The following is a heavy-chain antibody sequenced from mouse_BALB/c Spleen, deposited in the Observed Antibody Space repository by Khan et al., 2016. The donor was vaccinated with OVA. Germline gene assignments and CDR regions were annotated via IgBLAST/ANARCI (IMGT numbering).Heavy chain of an antibody. J-gene: IGHJ3*01. CDR2: ISCYNGST. CDR3: ARGDYYVISSFAY. Sequence: LVKTGASVKISCKASGYSFTGYYMHWVKQSHGKSLEWIGYISCYNGSTTYNQKFKGKATFTVDTSSSTVYMQFNSLTSEDSAVXYCARGDYYVISSFAYWGQGTLVTVSA. CDR1: GYSFTGYY. V-gene: IGHV1S34*01. D-gene: IGHD1-1*01.